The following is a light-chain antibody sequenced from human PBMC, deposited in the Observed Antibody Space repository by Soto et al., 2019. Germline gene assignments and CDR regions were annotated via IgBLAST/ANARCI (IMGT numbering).Light chain of an antibody. CDR3: GQFVSSPPRT. CDR1: QSVSGNY. CDR2: GAS. J-gene: IGKJ1*01. Sequence: EIVLTQSPDTLSLSPGERATLSCRASQSVSGNYLAWYQQKPGQAPRLIIYGASSGATGIPDRFRGSGSGTDFTLTINRLEPEDFALYYCGQFVSSPPRTFGQGTKVEIK. V-gene: IGKV3-20*01.